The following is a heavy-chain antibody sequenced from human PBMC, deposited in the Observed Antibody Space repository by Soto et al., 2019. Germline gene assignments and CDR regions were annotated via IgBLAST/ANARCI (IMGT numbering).Heavy chain of an antibody. J-gene: IGHJ6*03. V-gene: IGHV1-8*01. D-gene: IGHD6-13*01. Sequence: GXSVKVSFNASGYTFTSYDINLVRHATGQGLEWMGWMNPNSGNTGYAQKFQGRVTMTRNTSISTAYMELSSLGSEETAVYYCARHQRIAAAGNYYYMDVWGKGTTVTVSS. CDR1: GYTFTSYD. CDR2: MNPNSGNT. CDR3: ARHQRIAAAGNYYYMDV.